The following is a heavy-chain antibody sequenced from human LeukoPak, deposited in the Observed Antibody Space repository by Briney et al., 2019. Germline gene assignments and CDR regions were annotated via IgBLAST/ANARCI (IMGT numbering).Heavy chain of an antibody. J-gene: IGHJ4*02. D-gene: IGHD3-3*01. Sequence: PGGSLRLSCAASGFTFSSYAMHWVRQAPGKGLEWVAVISYDGSNKYYADSVKGRFTISRDNSKNTLYLQMNSLRAEDTAVYYCARDREYYDFWSGYYIRGSLDYWGQGTLVTVSS. CDR3: ARDREYYDFWSGYYIRGSLDY. CDR2: ISYDGSNK. CDR1: GFTFSSYA. V-gene: IGHV3-30-3*01.